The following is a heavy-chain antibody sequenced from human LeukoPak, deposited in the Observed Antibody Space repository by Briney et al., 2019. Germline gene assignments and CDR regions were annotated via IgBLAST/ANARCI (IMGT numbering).Heavy chain of an antibody. Sequence: SETLSPTCTVSGGSISSSSYYWGWIRQPPGKGLEWIGSIYYSGSTYYNPSLKSRVTISVDTSKNQFSLKLSSVTAADTAVYYCARAYYYDSSGYSNYYYYGMDVWGQGTTVTVSS. CDR1: GGSISSSSYY. J-gene: IGHJ6*02. CDR2: IYYSGST. CDR3: ARAYYYDSSGYSNYYYYGMDV. V-gene: IGHV4-39*01. D-gene: IGHD3-22*01.